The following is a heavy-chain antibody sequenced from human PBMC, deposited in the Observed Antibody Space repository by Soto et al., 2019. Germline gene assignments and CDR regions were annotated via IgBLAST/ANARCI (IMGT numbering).Heavy chain of an antibody. CDR2: IWYDGSNK. Sequence: QPGGSLRLSCAASGFTFSSYGMHWVRQAPGKGLEWVAVIWYDGSNKYYADSVKGRFTISRDNSKNTLYLQMNSLRAEDTAVYYCARDHDFWSGYYDYYYYGMDVWGQGTTVTVSS. CDR1: GFTFSSYG. V-gene: IGHV3-33*01. J-gene: IGHJ6*02. CDR3: ARDHDFWSGYYDYYYYGMDV. D-gene: IGHD3-3*01.